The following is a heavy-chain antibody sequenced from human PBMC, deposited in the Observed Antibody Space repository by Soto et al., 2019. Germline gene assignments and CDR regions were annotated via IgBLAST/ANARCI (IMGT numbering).Heavy chain of an antibody. J-gene: IGHJ4*02. CDR3: AKDQXSHIAAAGTRLDY. D-gene: IGHD6-13*01. Sequence: EVQLVESGGGLVQPGRSLRLSCAASGFTFDDYAMHWVRQAPGKGLEWVSGISWNSGSIGYADSVKGRFTISRDNAKNSXXXXMNXXXXXXXXXYXCAKDQXSHIAAAGTRLDYWGQGTLVTVSS. V-gene: IGHV3-9*01. CDR2: ISWNSGSI. CDR1: GFTFDDYA.